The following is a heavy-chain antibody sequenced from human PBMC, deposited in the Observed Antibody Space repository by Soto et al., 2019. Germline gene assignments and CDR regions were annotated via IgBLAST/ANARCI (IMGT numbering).Heavy chain of an antibody. CDR2: ISGSGGTP. D-gene: IGHD2-2*01. J-gene: IGHJ4*02. CDR3: AKLLSVLVPAAGDY. V-gene: IGHV3-23*01. Sequence: EVQLLESGGDLVQPGGSLRLSCAASGFTFSSYAMNWVRQAPGNGLEWVSAISGSGGTPFYGDSVKCRFTISRDNSKNTLYLQMNSLRAEDTAVYYCAKLLSVLVPAAGDYWGQGTLVTVSS. CDR1: GFTFSSYA.